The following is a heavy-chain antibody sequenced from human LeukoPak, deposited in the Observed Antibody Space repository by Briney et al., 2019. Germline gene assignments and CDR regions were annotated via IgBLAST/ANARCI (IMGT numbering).Heavy chain of an antibody. CDR3: ARHCSSTSCYDY. CDR1: GGSISSYY. V-gene: IGHV4-4*07. CDR2: IYTSGST. Sequence: SETLSLTCTVSGGSISSYYWSWIRQPAGKGLEWIGHIYTSGSTNYNPSLKSRVTMSVDASKNQFSLKLSSVTAADTAVYYCARHCSSTSCYDYWGQGTLVTVSS. D-gene: IGHD2-2*01. J-gene: IGHJ4*02.